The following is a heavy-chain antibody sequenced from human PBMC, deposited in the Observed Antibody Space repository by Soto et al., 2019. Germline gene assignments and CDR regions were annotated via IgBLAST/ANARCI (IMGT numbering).Heavy chain of an antibody. CDR1: GGSISSGGYF. Sequence: TSETLSLTCTVSGGSISSGGYFWTWIRQHPGKGLEWIGYTHYSGSTHYNPSLKSRVTISVDTSKNQFSLKLSSVTAADTAVYYCARHHDSWGQGTLVTVSS. CDR3: ARHHDS. J-gene: IGHJ4*02. V-gene: IGHV4-31*03. CDR2: THYSGST.